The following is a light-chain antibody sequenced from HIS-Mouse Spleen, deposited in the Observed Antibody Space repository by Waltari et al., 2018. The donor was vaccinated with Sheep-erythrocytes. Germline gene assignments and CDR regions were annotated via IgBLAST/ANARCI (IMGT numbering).Light chain of an antibody. CDR1: QDISNY. CDR3: QQYDNLPPGT. J-gene: IGKJ2*01. CDR2: DAS. Sequence: DIQMTQSPSSLSASVGVRVTITCQASQDISNYLNWYQQKPGKAPKLLIYDASNLETGVPSRFSGSGSGTDFTFTISSLQPEDIATYCCQQYDNLPPGTFGQGTKLEIK. V-gene: IGKV1-33*01.